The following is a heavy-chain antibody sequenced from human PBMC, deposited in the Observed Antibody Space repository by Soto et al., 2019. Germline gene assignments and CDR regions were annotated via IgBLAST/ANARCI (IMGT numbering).Heavy chain of an antibody. CDR3: ARPGQDYYGSGSPDY. CDR1: GYSFTSYW. Sequence: GESLKISCKGSGYSFTSYWIGWVRQMPGKGLEWMGIIYPGDSDTRYSPPFQGQVTISADKSISTAYLQWSSLKASDTAMYYCARPGQDYYGSGSPDYWGQGTLVTVSS. D-gene: IGHD3-10*01. CDR2: IYPGDSDT. J-gene: IGHJ4*02. V-gene: IGHV5-51*01.